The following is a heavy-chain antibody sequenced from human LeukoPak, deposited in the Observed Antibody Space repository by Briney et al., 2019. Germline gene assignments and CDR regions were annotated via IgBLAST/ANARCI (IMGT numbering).Heavy chain of an antibody. D-gene: IGHD2-21*01. CDR1: GYTFTSYD. CDR2: MNPNSGNT. CDR3: TRSVRNGHIDY. J-gene: IGHJ4*02. Sequence: ASVKVSCTASGYTFTSYDINWVRQAPGQGLEWMGWMNPNSGNTGYAQKFQGRVTMTRSTSISTAYMELSSLRFEDTAVYYCTRSVRNGHIDYWGQGTLVTVSS. V-gene: IGHV1-8*01.